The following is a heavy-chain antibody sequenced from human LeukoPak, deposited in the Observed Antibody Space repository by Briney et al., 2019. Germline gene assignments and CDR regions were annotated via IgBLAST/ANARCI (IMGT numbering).Heavy chain of an antibody. CDR2: MNNGPGAT. Sequence: GGSLRLSCAASGFSFSTSPMSWVRQPPGKGLEWVSAMNNGPGATFYRDSVRGRFTISRDDSKSTLYLQMNSLRAEDTGTYYCAKPHYDLLDVWGQGTTVTVSS. D-gene: IGHD5-12*01. J-gene: IGHJ6*02. V-gene: IGHV3-23*01. CDR3: AKPHYDLLDV. CDR1: GFSFSTSP.